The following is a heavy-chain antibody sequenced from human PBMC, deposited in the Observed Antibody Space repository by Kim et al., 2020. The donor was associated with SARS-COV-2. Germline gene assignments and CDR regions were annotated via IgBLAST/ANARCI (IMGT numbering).Heavy chain of an antibody. D-gene: IGHD3-3*02. CDR1: GGSISSGGYY. V-gene: IGHV4-31*03. CDR2: IYYSGST. J-gene: IGHJ6*02. Sequence: SETLSLTCTVSGGSISSGGYYWSWIRQHPGKGLEWIGYIYYSGSTYYNPSLESRVTISVDTSKNQFSLKLSSVTAADTAVYYCASGKISYYYYGMDVWGQGTTVTVSS. CDR3: ASGKISYYYYGMDV.